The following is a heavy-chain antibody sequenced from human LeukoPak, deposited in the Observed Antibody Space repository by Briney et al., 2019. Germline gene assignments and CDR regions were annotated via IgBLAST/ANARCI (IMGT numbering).Heavy chain of an antibody. V-gene: IGHV4-59*08. CDR2: IYYSGST. D-gene: IGHD1-26*01. J-gene: IGHJ4*02. Sequence: PSETLSLTCTVSGGSISSYYWSWIRQPPGKGLEWIGYIYYSGSTNYNPSLKSRVTMSVDTSTNQFSLNLRSMTAADTAVYYCGRQGYTASYFLDYWSQGTLVAVS. CDR3: GRQGYTASYFLDY. CDR1: GGSISSYY.